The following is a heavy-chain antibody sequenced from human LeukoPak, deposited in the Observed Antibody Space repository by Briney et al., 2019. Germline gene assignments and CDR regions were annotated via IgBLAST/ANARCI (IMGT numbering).Heavy chain of an antibody. CDR2: IYYSGST. D-gene: IGHD5-12*01. J-gene: IGHJ5*02. Sequence: AETLSLTCTVSGGSISSYYWSWIRQPPGKGLEWIGYIYYSGSTNYNPSLKSRVTISVDTSKNQFSLKLSSVTAADTAVYYCATGYSGYLNWFDPWGQGTVVPVSS. V-gene: IGHV4-59*01. CDR1: GGSISSYY. CDR3: ATGYSGYLNWFDP.